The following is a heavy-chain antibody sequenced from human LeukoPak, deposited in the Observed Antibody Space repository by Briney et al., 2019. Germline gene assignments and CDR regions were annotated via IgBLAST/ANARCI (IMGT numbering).Heavy chain of an antibody. D-gene: IGHD3-10*01. CDR3: ARDALGGFDH. J-gene: IGHJ4*02. CDR1: GFTFSSYS. Sequence: GGSLRLSCAASGFTFSSYSMNWVRQAPGKGLECVSYITSSSPTIYYADSVKGRFTISRDNAKNSLYLQMNSLRDEDTALYYCARDALGGFDHWGQGTLVTVSS. V-gene: IGHV3-48*02. CDR2: ITSSSPTI.